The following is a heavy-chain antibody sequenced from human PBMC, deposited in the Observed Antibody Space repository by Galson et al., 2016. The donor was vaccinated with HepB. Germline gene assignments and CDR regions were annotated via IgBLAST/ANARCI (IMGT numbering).Heavy chain of an antibody. CDR1: GGSISSYY. Sequence: ETLSLTCTVSGGSISSYYWSWIRQPAGKGLEWIGRIYTSGSTNYNPSLKSRLTMSLDTSKNQFSLKLTSVTAADTAVYYCARDGSSSNYYYYMDVWGKGTAVTVSS. V-gene: IGHV4-4*07. D-gene: IGHD6-6*01. CDR2: IYTSGST. CDR3: ARDGSSSNYYYYMDV. J-gene: IGHJ6*03.